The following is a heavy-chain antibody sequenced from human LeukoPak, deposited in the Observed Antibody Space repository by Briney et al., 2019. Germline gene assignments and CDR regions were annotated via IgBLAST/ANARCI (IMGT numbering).Heavy chain of an antibody. Sequence: GASVKVSCKASGYTFTGYYIHWVRQAPGQGLEWMGWINPNSGGTNYVQKSQGRVTMTRDTSITTAYMELSRLTSDDTAVYYCARGGYSYGVDYWGQGTLVTVSS. V-gene: IGHV1-2*02. CDR3: ARGGYSYGVDY. D-gene: IGHD5-18*01. J-gene: IGHJ4*02. CDR1: GYTFTGYY. CDR2: INPNSGGT.